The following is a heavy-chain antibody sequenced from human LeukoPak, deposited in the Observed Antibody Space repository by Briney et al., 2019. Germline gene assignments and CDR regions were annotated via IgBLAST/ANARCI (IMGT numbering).Heavy chain of an antibody. CDR2: ISSSSSYI. V-gene: IGHV3-21*01. Sequence: PGGSLRLSCAASGFTFSSYSMNWVRQAPGRGLEWVSSISSSSSYIYYADSVKGRFTISRDNAKNSLYLQMNSLRAEDTAVYYCARGGGYSGYGAYYFDYWGQGTLVTVSS. CDR3: ARGGGYSGYGAYYFDY. CDR1: GFTFSSYS. D-gene: IGHD5-12*01. J-gene: IGHJ4*02.